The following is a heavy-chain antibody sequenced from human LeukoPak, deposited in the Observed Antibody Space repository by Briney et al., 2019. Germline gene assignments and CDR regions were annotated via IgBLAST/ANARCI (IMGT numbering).Heavy chain of an antibody. Sequence: GGSLRLSCAASGFTFSSYSMNWVRQAPGKGLEWVSSISSSSYIYYADSVKGRFTISRDNSKNTLYLQMNSLRAEDTAVYYCARGGEGYDSSGYYYTGFDCWGQGTLVTVSS. CDR1: GFTFSSYS. D-gene: IGHD3-22*01. V-gene: IGHV3-21*01. J-gene: IGHJ4*02. CDR3: ARGGEGYDSSGYYYTGFDC. CDR2: ISSSSYI.